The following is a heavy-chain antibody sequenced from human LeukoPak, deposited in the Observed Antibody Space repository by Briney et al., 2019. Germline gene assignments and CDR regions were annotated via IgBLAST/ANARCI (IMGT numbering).Heavy chain of an antibody. CDR1: GFTFSIYA. D-gene: IGHD1-26*01. CDR2: ISGSGGST. J-gene: IGHJ4*02. CDR3: AKDNSGSCYPDY. V-gene: IGHV3-23*01. Sequence: GGSLRLSCAASGFTFSIYAMSWVRQAPGKGLEWVSAISGSGGSTFYADSVEGRFTISRDNSKNTLYLQMNSLRADDTAVYYCAKDNSGSCYPDYWGQGTLVTVSS.